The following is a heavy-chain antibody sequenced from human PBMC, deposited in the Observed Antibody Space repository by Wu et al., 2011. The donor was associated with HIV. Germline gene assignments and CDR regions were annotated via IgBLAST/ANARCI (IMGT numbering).Heavy chain of an antibody. CDR2: MHPNSGNT. CDR3: ARGERTFGA. J-gene: IGHJ3*01. CDR1: GGSFSSYA. Sequence: SVKVSCKASGGSFSSYAISWVRQATGQGLEWMGWMHPNSGNTGYAQKFQDRVTMTRNTSISTAYMELSSLRSEDTAVYYCARGERTFGAWGQGTMVTVSS. V-gene: IGHV1-8*02.